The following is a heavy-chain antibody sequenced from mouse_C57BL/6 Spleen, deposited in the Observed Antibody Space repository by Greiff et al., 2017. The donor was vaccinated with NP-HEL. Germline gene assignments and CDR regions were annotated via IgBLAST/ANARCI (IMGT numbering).Heavy chain of an antibody. CDR3: ARGYYGSSLSYWYFDV. Sequence: QVQLQQSGAELVKPGASVKMSCKASGYTFTTYPIEWMKQNHGKSLEWIGNFHPYNDDTKYNEKFKGKATLTVEKSSSTVYLELSRLTSDDSAVYYCARGYYGSSLSYWYFDVWGTGTTVTVSS. J-gene: IGHJ1*03. CDR2: FHPYNDDT. D-gene: IGHD1-1*01. V-gene: IGHV1-47*01. CDR1: GYTFTTYP.